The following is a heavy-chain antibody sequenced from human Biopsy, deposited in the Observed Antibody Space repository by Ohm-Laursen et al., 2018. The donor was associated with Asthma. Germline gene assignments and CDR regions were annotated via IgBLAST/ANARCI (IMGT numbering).Heavy chain of an antibody. CDR3: ASSIAVADSDAFDI. Sequence: ASVKVPCKASGYTFTSYAMHWVRQAPGQRLEWMGWINAGNGNTKYSQKFQGRVTITRDTSASTAYMELSSLRSEDTAVYYCASSIAVADSDAFDIWGQGTMVTVSS. CDR1: GYTFTSYA. CDR2: INAGNGNT. J-gene: IGHJ3*02. D-gene: IGHD6-19*01. V-gene: IGHV1-3*01.